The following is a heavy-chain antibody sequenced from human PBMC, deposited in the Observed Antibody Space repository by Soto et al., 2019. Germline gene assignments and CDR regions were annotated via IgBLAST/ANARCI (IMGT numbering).Heavy chain of an antibody. Sequence: QVQLVQSGAEVKKPGSSVKVSCKASGDTFSSYGISWVRQDPGQGLEWMGGIIPIIGTAKYAQKFQGRVTITSDGSTTSAYMELSNLRSEDTAVYYCARPAYHDCWRSYPTGYCYYGIDVWGQGTTVTVSS. V-gene: IGHV1-69*05. CDR3: ARPAYHDCWRSYPTGYCYYGIDV. J-gene: IGHJ6*02. D-gene: IGHD3-3*01. CDR1: GDTFSSYG. CDR2: IIPIIGTA.